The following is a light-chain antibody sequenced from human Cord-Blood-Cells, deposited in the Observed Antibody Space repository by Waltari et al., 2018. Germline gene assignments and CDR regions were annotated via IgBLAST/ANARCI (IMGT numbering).Light chain of an antibody. CDR1: QSVLYSSNNKNY. J-gene: IGKJ4*01. CDR2: WAS. V-gene: IGKV4-1*01. Sequence: DIVMTQSPDSLAVSLGERATINCKSSQSVLYSSNNKNYLAWYKQKPGQPTKLLIYWASTRESGVPDRFSGSGSGTDFTLTISSLQAEDVAVYYCQQYYSTPLTFGGGTKVEIK. CDR3: QQYYSTPLT.